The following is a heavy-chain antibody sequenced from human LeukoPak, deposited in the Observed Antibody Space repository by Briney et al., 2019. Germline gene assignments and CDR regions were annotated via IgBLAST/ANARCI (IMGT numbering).Heavy chain of an antibody. Sequence: GESLKISCKGSEYSFTSYWIGWVRQMPGKGLEWMGIIYPGDSDTRYSPSFQGQVTISADKSISTAYLQWSSLKASDTAMYYCARTTGTTWDAFDIWGQGTMVTVSS. CDR3: ARTTGTTWDAFDI. CDR2: IYPGDSDT. J-gene: IGHJ3*02. V-gene: IGHV5-51*01. CDR1: EYSFTSYW. D-gene: IGHD1-1*01.